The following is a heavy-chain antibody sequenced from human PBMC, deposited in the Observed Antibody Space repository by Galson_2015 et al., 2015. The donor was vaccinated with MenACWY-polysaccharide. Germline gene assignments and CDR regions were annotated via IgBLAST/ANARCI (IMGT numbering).Heavy chain of an antibody. Sequence: SVKVSCKASGYTFTGYCMHWVRRAPGQGLEWMGWIHPNRGDTNYAQKFQGRVTMTRDTSISTAYMELSRLRSDDTAVYYCASTYSSGWYGVFEYWGQGTLVTVSS. J-gene: IGHJ4*02. V-gene: IGHV1-2*02. CDR1: GYTFTGYC. D-gene: IGHD6-19*01. CDR3: ASTYSSGWYGVFEY. CDR2: IHPNRGDT.